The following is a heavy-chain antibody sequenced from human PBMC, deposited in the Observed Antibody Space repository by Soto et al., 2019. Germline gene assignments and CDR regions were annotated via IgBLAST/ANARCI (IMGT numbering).Heavy chain of an antibody. D-gene: IGHD2-8*01. Sequence: EVQLVESGGGLVKPGGSLRLSCAASGFTFSSYSMNWVRQAPGKGLEWVSSISSSSSYIYYADSVKGRFTISRYNAKNPLYLQMTSLSAEDTAVCYCAGDLYGISGYYYYGVDLWGRGTTDSVFS. V-gene: IGHV3-21*01. CDR2: ISSSSSYI. J-gene: IGHJ6*02. CDR1: GFTFSSYS. CDR3: AGDLYGISGYYYYGVDL.